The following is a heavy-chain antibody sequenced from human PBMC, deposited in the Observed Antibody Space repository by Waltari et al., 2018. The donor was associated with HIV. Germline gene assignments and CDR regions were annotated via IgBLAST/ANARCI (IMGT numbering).Heavy chain of an antibody. CDR2: ISGRGGTT. J-gene: IGHJ4*02. Sequence: EVQLVESGGGLVQPGGSLRLSCTASGFTFNNFAMSWVRQAPGTGLGWVSVISGRGGTTYYADSVKGRFTVSRDNFKNTVYLQMNSLRAGDTAIYYCAKAVMETAVSSPVDCWGQGALVTVSS. D-gene: IGHD5-18*01. V-gene: IGHV3-23*04. CDR1: GFTFNNFA. CDR3: AKAVMETAVSSPVDC.